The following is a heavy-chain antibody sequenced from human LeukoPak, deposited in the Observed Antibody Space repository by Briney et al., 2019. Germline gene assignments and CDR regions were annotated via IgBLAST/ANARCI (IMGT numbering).Heavy chain of an antibody. CDR2: INHSGST. Sequence: SETLSLTCAVYGGSFNCYYWSWIRHPPGKGLEWSGEINHSGSTNYNPSLKSRVTISVDTSKNQFSLKLSSVTAADTAVYYCAREEPRGSYVRYYYMDVWGKGTTVTVSS. CDR1: GGSFNCYY. V-gene: IGHV4-34*01. D-gene: IGHD1-26*01. J-gene: IGHJ6*03. CDR3: AREEPRGSYVRYYYMDV.